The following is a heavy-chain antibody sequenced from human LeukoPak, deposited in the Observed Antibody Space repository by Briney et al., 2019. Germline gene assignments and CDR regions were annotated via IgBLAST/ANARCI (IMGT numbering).Heavy chain of an antibody. CDR3: ARRAAGTFDY. D-gene: IGHD6-13*01. J-gene: IGHJ4*02. V-gene: IGHV4-39*01. Sequence: SETLSLTCTVSGGSISSYYWGWIRQPPGMGLEWIGSIYYSGSTYYNPSLKSRVSISMDTSKNQFSLNLNSVTAADTAVYYCARRAAGTFDYWGQGTLVTVSS. CDR2: IYYSGST. CDR1: GGSISSYY.